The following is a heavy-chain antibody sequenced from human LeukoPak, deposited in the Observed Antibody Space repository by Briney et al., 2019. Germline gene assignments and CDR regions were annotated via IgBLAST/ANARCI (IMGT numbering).Heavy chain of an antibody. V-gene: IGHV4-39*01. D-gene: IGHD6-19*01. J-gene: IGHJ5*02. Sequence: TSETLSLTCTVSGDSISSTSYYWGWIRQPPGKGLEWIGVIHYNGNTYYNSSLKSRVTISVDTSKNQFSLKLTSVPAADTAVYYCARYSSAGGWFDPWGQGTLVTVSS. CDR1: GDSISSTSYY. CDR3: ARYSSAGGWFDP. CDR2: IHYNGNT.